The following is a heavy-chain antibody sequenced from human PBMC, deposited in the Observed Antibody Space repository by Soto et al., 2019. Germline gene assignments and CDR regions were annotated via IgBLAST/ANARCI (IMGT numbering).Heavy chain of an antibody. J-gene: IGHJ6*03. Sequence: GESLRISCTGSGYSFTSYGIGWVRQMPGKGLEWMGIIYPGDSDTKYRQSFQGQVTISADKSISTAYLQWSSLKASDTAMYYCARGVYCSSTSCPGNYYYMDVWGKGTTVTVSS. CDR2: IYPGDSDT. CDR3: ARGVYCSSTSCPGNYYYMDV. V-gene: IGHV5-51*01. CDR1: GYSFTSYG. D-gene: IGHD2-2*01.